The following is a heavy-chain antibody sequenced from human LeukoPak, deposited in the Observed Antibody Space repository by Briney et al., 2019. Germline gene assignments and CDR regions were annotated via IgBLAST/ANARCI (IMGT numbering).Heavy chain of an antibody. CDR3: ARGPSCSSTSCYTTGLFDY. J-gene: IGHJ4*02. D-gene: IGHD2-2*01. CDR1: GFTFSIYS. Sequence: GGSLRLSCAASGFTFSIYSMNWVRQAPGKGLEWVSSISSSGSSIYYADSLRGRFTVSRDNAKNSLFLQMNSLRDEDTAAYFCARGPSCSSTSCYTTGLFDYWGQGTLVTVSS. CDR2: ISSSGSSI. V-gene: IGHV3-21*01.